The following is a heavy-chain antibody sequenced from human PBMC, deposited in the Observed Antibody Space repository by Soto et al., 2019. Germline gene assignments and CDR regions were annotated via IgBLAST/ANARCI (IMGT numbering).Heavy chain of an antibody. CDR2: INHSGST. CDR3: ARSGAQYYYGSGSHKVYYYYYMDV. D-gene: IGHD3-10*01. J-gene: IGHJ6*03. CDR1: GGSFSGYY. V-gene: IGHV4-34*01. Sequence: SETLSLTCAVYGGSFSGYYWSWIRQPPGKGLEWIGEINHSGSTNYNPSLKSRVTISVDTSKNQFSLKLSSVTAADTAVYYCARSGAQYYYGSGSHKVYYYYYMDVWGKGTTVTVSS.